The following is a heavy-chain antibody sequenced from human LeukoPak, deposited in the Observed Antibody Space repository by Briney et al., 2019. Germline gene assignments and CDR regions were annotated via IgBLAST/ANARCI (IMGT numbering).Heavy chain of an antibody. V-gene: IGHV3-23*01. CDR2: ISGSGGST. Sequence: PGGSLRLSCAASGFTFSSYWMHWVRQAPGKGLEWVSAISGSGGSTYYADSVKGRFTISRDNSKNTLYLQMNSLRAEDTAVYYCAKDHCSGGSCYGYIYFDYWGQGTLVTVSS. CDR1: GFTFSSYW. D-gene: IGHD2-15*01. J-gene: IGHJ4*02. CDR3: AKDHCSGGSCYGYIYFDY.